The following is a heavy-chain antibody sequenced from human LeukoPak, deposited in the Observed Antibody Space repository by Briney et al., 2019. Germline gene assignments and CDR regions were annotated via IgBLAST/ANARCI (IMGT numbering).Heavy chain of an antibody. V-gene: IGHV4-39*01. D-gene: IGHD2-2*01. CDR2: IYYSGST. CDR1: GGSISSSSYY. CDR3: ARHRVGDIVVVPAAMEFDY. Sequence: SETLSLTCTVSGGSISSSSYYWGWIRQPPGKGLEWIGSIYYSGSTYYNPSLKSRVTISVDTSKNQFSLKLSSVTAADTAVYYCARHRVGDIVVVPAAMEFDYWGQGTLVTASS. J-gene: IGHJ4*02.